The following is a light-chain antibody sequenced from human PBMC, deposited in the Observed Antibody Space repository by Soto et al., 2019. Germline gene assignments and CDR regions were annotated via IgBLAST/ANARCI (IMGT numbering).Light chain of an antibody. J-gene: IGKJ5*01. CDR3: QQRSNWIT. CDR2: DAS. V-gene: IGKV3-11*01. Sequence: EIVLTPSPATLSLSPGERATLSCRASQSVSSYLAWYQQKPGQAPRLLIYDASNRATGIPARLSGSGSGTDFTLTTSSLEPEDFAVYYCQQRSNWITFGQGTRLEIK. CDR1: QSVSSY.